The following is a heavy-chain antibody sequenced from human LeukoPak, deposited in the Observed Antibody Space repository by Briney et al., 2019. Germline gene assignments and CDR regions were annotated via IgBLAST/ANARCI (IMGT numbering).Heavy chain of an antibody. J-gene: IGHJ6*02. CDR3: ARFNGDYVRKDYYYYYGMDV. CDR2: FSAYNGNT. Sequence: ASVKVSCKASGYTFTSYYMHWVRQAPGQGLEWMGWFSAYNGNTNYAQKLQGRVTMTTDTSTSTAYMELRSLRSDDTAVYYCARFNGDYVRKDYYYYYGMDVWGQGTTVTVSS. CDR1: GYTFTSYY. V-gene: IGHV1-18*04. D-gene: IGHD4-17*01.